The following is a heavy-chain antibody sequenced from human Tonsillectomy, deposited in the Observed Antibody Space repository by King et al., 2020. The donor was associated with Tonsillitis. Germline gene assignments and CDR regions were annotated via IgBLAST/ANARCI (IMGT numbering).Heavy chain of an antibody. V-gene: IGHV3-43*01. CDR3: AKAGGGFGDFIDY. Sequence: VQLVESGGGVVQPGGSLRLSCAASGFTFDDYTMHWIRQVPGKGLEWVSLIDWDGASIYYADSVKGRFTLSRDNRKNSLYLEMNSLRTEDTAFYYCAKAGGGFGDFIDYWGQGTLVTVSS. CDR2: IDWDGASI. D-gene: IGHD3-10*01. CDR1: GFTFDDYT. J-gene: IGHJ4*02.